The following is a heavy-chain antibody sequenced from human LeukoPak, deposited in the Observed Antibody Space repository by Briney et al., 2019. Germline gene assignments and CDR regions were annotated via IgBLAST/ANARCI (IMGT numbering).Heavy chain of an antibody. CDR3: ARLVGYSSSWYGAFDI. CDR1: GGSITGYY. V-gene: IGHV4-59*08. CDR2: IYYSGST. Sequence: SETLSLTCTVSGGSITGYYWSWIRQPPGKGLEWIGYIYYSGSTNYNPSLKSRVTISVDTSKNQFSLKLSSVTAADTAVYYCARLVGYSSSWYGAFDIWGRGTMVTVSS. D-gene: IGHD6-13*01. J-gene: IGHJ3*02.